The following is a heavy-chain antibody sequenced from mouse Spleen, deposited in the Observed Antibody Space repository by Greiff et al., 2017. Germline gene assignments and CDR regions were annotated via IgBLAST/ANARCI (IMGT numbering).Heavy chain of an antibody. CDR3: ARGWDGFAY. J-gene: IGHJ3*01. D-gene: IGHD4-1*01. V-gene: IGHV3-6*01. CDR1: GYSITSGYY. CDR2: ISYDGSN. Sequence: EVKLVESGPGLVKPSQSLSLTCSVTGYSITSGYYWNWIRQFPGNKLEWMGYISYDGSNNYNPSLKNRISITRDTSKNQFFLKLNSVTTEDTATYYCARGWDGFAYWGQGTLVTVSA.